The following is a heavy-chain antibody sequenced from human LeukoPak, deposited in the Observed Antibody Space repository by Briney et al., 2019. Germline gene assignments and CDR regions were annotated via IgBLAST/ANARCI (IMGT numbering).Heavy chain of an antibody. V-gene: IGHV1-3*01. CDR3: ARARAPNWFDP. Sequence: ASVKVSCKASGYTFTSYAMHWVRQAPGQRLEWMGWINAGNGNTKYSQKFQGRVTITRDTSASTAYMELRSLRSDDTAVYYCARARAPNWFDPWGQGTLVTVSS. CDR1: GYTFTSYA. J-gene: IGHJ5*02. CDR2: INAGNGNT.